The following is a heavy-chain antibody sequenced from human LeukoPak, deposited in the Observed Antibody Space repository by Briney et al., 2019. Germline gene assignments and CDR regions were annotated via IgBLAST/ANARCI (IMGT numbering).Heavy chain of an antibody. J-gene: IGHJ2*01. V-gene: IGHV3-7*03. D-gene: IGHD3-3*01. Sequence: PGGSLRLSCAASGFTFRNYVIHWVRQSPGKGLEWVANIKEDGTEKYYVDSVKGRFTISRDNAKNSLYLQMNSLRAEDTAVYYCARPHNNWRWYFDLWGRGTLVTVSS. CDR1: GFTFRNYV. CDR2: IKEDGTEK. CDR3: ARPHNNWRWYFDL.